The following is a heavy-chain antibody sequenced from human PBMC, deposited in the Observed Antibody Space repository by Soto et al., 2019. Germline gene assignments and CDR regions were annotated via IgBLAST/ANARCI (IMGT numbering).Heavy chain of an antibody. CDR1: GYTFTNYA. V-gene: IGHV1-3*01. CDR3: ARGANWVDI. Sequence: ASVKVSCKASGYTFTNYAMHWVRQAPGQRLEWMGWTNAGNGNTKYSQRFQGRVTITRDTSASTAYLELSSLRSEDTAVYFCARGANWVDIWGPGTMVTV. D-gene: IGHD7-27*01. CDR2: TNAGNGNT. J-gene: IGHJ3*02.